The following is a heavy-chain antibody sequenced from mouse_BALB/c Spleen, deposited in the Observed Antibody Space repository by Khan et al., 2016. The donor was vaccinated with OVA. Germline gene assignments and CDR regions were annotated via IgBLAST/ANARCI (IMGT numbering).Heavy chain of an antibody. Sequence: QIQLVQSGPELKKPGETVKIPCKAPGYTFTNYGMNWVKQAPGKGLKWMGWINTNTGEPTFAEEFKERFAFSLETSVNTAYLQINSLQNEDTATYFCARGCYMYGSWFAYWGQGTLVTVSA. J-gene: IGHJ3*01. V-gene: IGHV9-3*02. CDR3: ARGCYMYGSWFAY. D-gene: IGHD2-14*01. CDR2: INTNTGEP. CDR1: GYTFTNYG.